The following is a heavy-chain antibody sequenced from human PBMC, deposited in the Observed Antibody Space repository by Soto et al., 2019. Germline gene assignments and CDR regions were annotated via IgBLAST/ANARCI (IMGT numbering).Heavy chain of an antibody. V-gene: IGHV3-30*18. CDR2: ISYDGSNK. Sequence: ESGGGVVQPGRSLRLSCAASGFTFSSYGMHWVRQAPGKGLEWVAVISYDGSNKYYADSVKGRFTISRDNSKNTLYLQMNSLRAEDTAVYYCAKDARPDFWSGYYTDYWGQGTLVTVSS. CDR1: GFTFSSYG. CDR3: AKDARPDFWSGYYTDY. D-gene: IGHD3-3*01. J-gene: IGHJ4*02.